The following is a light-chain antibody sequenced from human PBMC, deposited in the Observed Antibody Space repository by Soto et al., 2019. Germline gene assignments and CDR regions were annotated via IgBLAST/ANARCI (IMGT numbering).Light chain of an antibody. J-gene: IGLJ1*01. CDR2: EVS. CDR3: TSYTRDTALV. CDR1: SSDVGTYNY. V-gene: IGLV2-14*01. Sequence: QSVLTQPASVSGSPGQSITMSATGTSSDVGTYNYVSWYQHNPGKAPKLIIYEVSNRPSGVSNRFSGSKSGSTASLTISGLQAEDEADYHCTSYTRDTALVFGTGTKLNVL.